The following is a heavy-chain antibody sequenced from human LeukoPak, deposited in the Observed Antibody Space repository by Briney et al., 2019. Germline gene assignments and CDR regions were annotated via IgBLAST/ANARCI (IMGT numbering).Heavy chain of an antibody. CDR3: ARTTSLTASGYDY. CDR2: MNPNNGDS. J-gene: IGHJ4*02. CDR1: GYTLTSYH. Sequence: ASVRVSCKASGYTLTSYHINWVRQASGQGLEWMGWMNPNNGDSGYAQNFQGRVTITMDTSINTAYMELRILRSDDTAVYFCARTTSLTASGYDYWGQGTLVTVSS. D-gene: IGHD4-17*01. V-gene: IGHV1-8*03.